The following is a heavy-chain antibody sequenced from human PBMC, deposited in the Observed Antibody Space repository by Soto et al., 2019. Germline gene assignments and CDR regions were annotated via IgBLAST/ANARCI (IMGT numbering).Heavy chain of an antibody. Sequence: QVQLQESGPGLVKPAQTLSLTCTVSGGSISSGGYYWSWIRQLPGKGLEWIGYIYYSGSTYYNAAVKSRVTISVDTSKNQFSLILSSVTAADTAVYYCASLSAGYYYDSSGYYFDYWGQGTLVTVSS. V-gene: IGHV4-31*03. CDR3: ASLSAGYYYDSSGYYFDY. D-gene: IGHD3-22*01. CDR2: IYYSGST. J-gene: IGHJ4*02. CDR1: GGSISSGGYY.